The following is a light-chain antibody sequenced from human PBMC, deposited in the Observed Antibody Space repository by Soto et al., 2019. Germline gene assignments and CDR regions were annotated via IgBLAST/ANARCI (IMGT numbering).Light chain of an antibody. CDR3: CSYAGSSTYV. CDR1: SSDVGSYNV. J-gene: IGLJ1*01. V-gene: IGLV2-23*02. Sequence: QSALTQPASVSGSPGQSITISCTGTSSDVGSYNVVSWYQHHPGKAPKLMIYDVTKRPSGVSNRFSGSKSDNTASLTISGLQAEDEADYYCCSYAGSSTYVFGTGTKLTVL. CDR2: DVT.